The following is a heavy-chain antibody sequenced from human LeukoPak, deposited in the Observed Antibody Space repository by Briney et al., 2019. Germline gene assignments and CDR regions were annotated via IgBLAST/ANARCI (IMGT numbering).Heavy chain of an antibody. CDR3: ATDTPTSIAVAGSFDY. CDR1: GYTFTSYD. Sequence: ASVKVSCKASGYTFTSYDINWVRQATGQGLEWMGWMNPNSGNTGYAQKFQGRVTMTEDTSTDTAYMELSSLRSEDTAVYYCATDTPTSIAVAGSFDYWGQGTLVTVSS. CDR2: MNPNSGNT. D-gene: IGHD6-19*01. J-gene: IGHJ4*02. V-gene: IGHV1-8*01.